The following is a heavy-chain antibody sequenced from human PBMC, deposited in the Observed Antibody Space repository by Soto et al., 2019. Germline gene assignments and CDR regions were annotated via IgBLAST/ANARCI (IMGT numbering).Heavy chain of an antibody. D-gene: IGHD1-20*01. CDR2: INSDGSST. V-gene: IGHV3-74*01. Sequence: EVQLVESGGGLVQPGGSLRLSCAASGFTFSNYWMHWVRQAPGKGLVWVSRINSDGSSTNYADSVKGRLAILRDNAKNTLYMQMNSLRDEDTAVYYCARDNWNSNWGQGTLVTVSS. J-gene: IGHJ4*02. CDR1: GFTFSNYW. CDR3: ARDNWNSN.